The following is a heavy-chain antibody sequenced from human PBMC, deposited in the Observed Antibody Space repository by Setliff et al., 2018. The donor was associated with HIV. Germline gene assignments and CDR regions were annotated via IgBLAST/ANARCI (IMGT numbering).Heavy chain of an antibody. V-gene: IGHV4-4*09. J-gene: IGHJ4*02. Sequence: SETLSLTCGISDYSITSGYYWGWIRQPPGKGLEWIGYIYTSGSTNYNPSLKSRVTISVDTSKNQFSLKLSSVTAADTAVYYCARGLSFYDPGGFDYWGQGTLVTVSS. D-gene: IGHD3-22*01. CDR1: DYSITSGYY. CDR2: IYTSGST. CDR3: ARGLSFYDPGGFDY.